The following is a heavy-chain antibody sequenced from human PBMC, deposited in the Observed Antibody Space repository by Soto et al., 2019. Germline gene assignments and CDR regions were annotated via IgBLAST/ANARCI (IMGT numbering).Heavy chain of an antibody. CDR1: GSSISSGEYF. V-gene: IGHV4-30-4*01. CDR3: ARVLQLWLNAFDI. CDR2: IYYSGST. D-gene: IGHD5-18*01. Sequence: QVQLQESGPGLVKPSQTLSLTCTVSGSSISSGEYFWSWIRQPPGKGLEWIAYIYYSGSTYYNPSLKSRVTISVDTSKNQFSLKLSSVTAADTAVYYCARVLQLWLNAFDIWGQGTMVTVSS. J-gene: IGHJ3*02.